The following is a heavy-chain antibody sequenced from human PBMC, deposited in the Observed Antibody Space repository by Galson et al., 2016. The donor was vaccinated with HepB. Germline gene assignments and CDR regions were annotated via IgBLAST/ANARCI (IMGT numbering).Heavy chain of an antibody. CDR3: ARRAAAGQENFDY. J-gene: IGHJ4*02. Sequence: SLRLSCAASGFTFNTYAMSWVRQMPGKGLEWVGVIFPRDSDTRYSPSFQGQVTLSADNSISTAYLQWSSLKASDTAIYYCARRAAAGQENFDYWGQGTLVNVSS. V-gene: IGHV5-51*01. D-gene: IGHD6-13*01. CDR1: GFTFNTYA. CDR2: IFPRDSDT.